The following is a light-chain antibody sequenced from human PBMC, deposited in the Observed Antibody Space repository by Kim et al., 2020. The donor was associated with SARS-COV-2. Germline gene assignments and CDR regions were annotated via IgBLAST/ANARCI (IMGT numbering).Light chain of an antibody. J-gene: IGKJ4*01. CDR3: QQYKSYPLT. Sequence: AAVRDRVNITCRARQDSNSHLAWFQHKPGKDPKSLSYGASRLQSGVPSKCRGSGSGADFTLTISSLKPEDFATYYCQQYKSYPLTFGGGTKVDIK. CDR1: QDSNSH. CDR2: GAS. V-gene: IGKV1-16*02.